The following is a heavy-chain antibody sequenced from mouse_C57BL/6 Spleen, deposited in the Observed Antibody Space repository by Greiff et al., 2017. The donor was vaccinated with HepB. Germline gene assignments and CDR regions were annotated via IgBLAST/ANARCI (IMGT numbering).Heavy chain of an antibody. J-gene: IGHJ1*03. CDR1: GFNIKDYY. CDR3: TTDRTTVVARYFDV. CDR2: IDPEDGDT. V-gene: IGHV14-1*01. Sequence: EVQLQQSGAELVRPGASVKLSCTASGFNIKDYYMHWVKQRPEQGLEWIGRIDPEDGDTEYAPKFQGKATMTADTSSNTAYLQLSSLTSEDTAVYYCTTDRTTVVARYFDVWGTGTTVTVSS. D-gene: IGHD1-1*01.